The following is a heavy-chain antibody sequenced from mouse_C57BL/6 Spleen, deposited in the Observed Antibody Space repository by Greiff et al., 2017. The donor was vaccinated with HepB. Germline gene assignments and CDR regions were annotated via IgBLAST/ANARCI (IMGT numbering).Heavy chain of an antibody. CDR3: ARSGSYGNYRGFAY. CDR1: GYTFTSYW. Sequence: QVQLKESGTELVKPGASVKLSCKASGYTFTSYWMHWVKQRPGQGLEWIGNINPSNGGTNYNEKFKSKATLTVDKSSSTAYMQLSSLTSEDSAVYYCARSGSYGNYRGFAYWGQGTLVTVSA. J-gene: IGHJ3*01. CDR2: INPSNGGT. D-gene: IGHD2-1*01. V-gene: IGHV1-53*01.